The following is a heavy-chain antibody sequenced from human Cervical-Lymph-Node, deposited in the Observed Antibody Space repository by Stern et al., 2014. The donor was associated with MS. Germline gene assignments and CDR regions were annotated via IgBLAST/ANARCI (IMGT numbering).Heavy chain of an antibody. CDR1: GDTFSTHA. V-gene: IGHV1-69*11. D-gene: IGHD2-15*01. Sequence: VQLVQSGAEVKKPGSSVKVSCKSSGDTFSTHAISWVRQAPGQGLERMGRIIPILDTTDYAQKFQGRLTIDADESTSTAYMELSSLTPDDTAVYYCAREKSDCSGGSCFSSLDYWGQGTLVTVSS. CDR2: IIPILDTT. J-gene: IGHJ4*02. CDR3: AREKSDCSGGSCFSSLDY.